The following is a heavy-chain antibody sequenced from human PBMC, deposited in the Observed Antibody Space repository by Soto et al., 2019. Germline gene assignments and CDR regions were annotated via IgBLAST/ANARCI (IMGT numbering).Heavy chain of an antibody. CDR2: VNPNSGNT. D-gene: IGHD6-19*01. V-gene: IGHV1-8*01. CDR3: ARGTGWLVPGYFQH. Sequence: ASVKVSCKASGYTFTSYDINWVRQATGQGLEWMGWVNPNSGNTGYAQKFQGRVTMTRNTSISTAYMELSSLRSEDTAVYYCARGTGWLVPGYFQHWGQGTLVTVSS. J-gene: IGHJ1*01. CDR1: GYTFTSYD.